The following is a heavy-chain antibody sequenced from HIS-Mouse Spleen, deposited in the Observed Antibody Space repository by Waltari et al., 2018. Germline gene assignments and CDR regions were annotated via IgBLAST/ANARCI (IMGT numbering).Heavy chain of an antibody. V-gene: IGHV3-30*18. Sequence: QVQLVESGGGVVQPGRSLRLSCAASGFTFSSYGMHGVRPAPGKRLEWVAFISYDGSNKYYADSVKGRFTISRDNSKNTLYLQMNSLRAEDTAVYYCAKGEGYSYGYSDYWGQGTLVTVSS. J-gene: IGHJ4*02. CDR1: GFTFSSYG. D-gene: IGHD5-18*01. CDR2: ISYDGSNK. CDR3: AKGEGYSYGYSDY.